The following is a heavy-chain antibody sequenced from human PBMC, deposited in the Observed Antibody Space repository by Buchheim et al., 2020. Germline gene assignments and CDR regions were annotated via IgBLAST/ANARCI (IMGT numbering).Heavy chain of an antibody. CDR3: APYWSGGSCYSLDY. V-gene: IGHV3-21*01. CDR1: GFSFSSYS. CDR2: ISSSSSHI. J-gene: IGHJ4*02. D-gene: IGHD2-15*01. Sequence: EVQLVESGGGLVKPGGSLRLSCAASGFSFSSYSMNWVRQAPGKGLEWVSSISSSSSHIFYADSVKGRFTISRDNAKGSLYLHMNNLRAEDTALYYWAPYWSGGSCYSLDYWGQGTL.